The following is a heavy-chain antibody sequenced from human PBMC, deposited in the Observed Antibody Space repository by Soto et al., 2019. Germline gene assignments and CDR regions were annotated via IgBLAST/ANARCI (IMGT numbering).Heavy chain of an antibody. Sequence: PGGSLRLSCAASGFTFSSYAMHWVRQAPGKGLEWVAVISYDGSNKYYADSVKGRFTISRDNSKNTLYLQMNSLRAEDTAVYYCARDQVEGGDYYDSSGYYSYWGQGTLVTVSS. CDR3: ARDQVEGGDYYDSSGYYSY. J-gene: IGHJ4*02. CDR1: GFTFSSYA. V-gene: IGHV3-30-3*01. D-gene: IGHD3-22*01. CDR2: ISYDGSNK.